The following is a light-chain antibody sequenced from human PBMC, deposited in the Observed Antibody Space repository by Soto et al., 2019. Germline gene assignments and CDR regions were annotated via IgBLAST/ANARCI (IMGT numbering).Light chain of an antibody. V-gene: IGKV3-11*01. J-gene: IGKJ5*01. CDR2: DAS. Sequence: EILFTPSPATLSLSPGGRATLSCRASQSVSSYLAWYQQKPGQAPRLLIYDASNRATGIPARFSGSGSGTDFTLTISSLEPEDFAVYYCQQRSNWPPITFGQGTRLEI. CDR3: QQRSNWPPIT. CDR1: QSVSSY.